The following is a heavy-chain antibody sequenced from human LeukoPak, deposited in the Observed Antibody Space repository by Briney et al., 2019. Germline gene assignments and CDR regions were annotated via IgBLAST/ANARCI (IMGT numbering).Heavy chain of an antibody. CDR3: ARHTNNGEDY. CDR2: IYPADSDT. Sequence: GESLKISCKGSGYSLTSYWIGWVRQMPGKGLEWMGIIYPADSDTRYSPSFQGQVTISADKSISTAYLQWSSLKSSDIGMYYCARHTNNGEDYWGQGTLVTVSS. D-gene: IGHD3-10*01. CDR1: GYSLTSYW. J-gene: IGHJ4*02. V-gene: IGHV5-51*01.